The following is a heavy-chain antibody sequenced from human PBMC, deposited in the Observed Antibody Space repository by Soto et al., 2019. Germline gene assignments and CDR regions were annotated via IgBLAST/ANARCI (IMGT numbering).Heavy chain of an antibody. V-gene: IGHV1-69*01. CDR3: ATWAGLVTYRGFIGPLDL. D-gene: IGHD2-21*01. CDR1: GSTFSKRS. CDR2: ITPAFGTT. J-gene: IGHJ4*02. Sequence: QVHLVQSGAEVQKPGSSVKISCRASGSTFSKRSITWVRQAPGQGFEWMGGITPAFGTTNFARKFQGRLTITADEPTTTAYLELSSLTSEDTAVYHCATWAGLVTYRGFIGPLDLWGAGTLVTVSS.